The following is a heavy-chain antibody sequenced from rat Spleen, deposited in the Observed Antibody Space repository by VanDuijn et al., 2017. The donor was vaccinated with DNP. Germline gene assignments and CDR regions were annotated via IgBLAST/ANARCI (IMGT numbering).Heavy chain of an antibody. Sequence: EVQLVESGGGLVQPGRSLKLSCAASGFTFSDYCMAWVRQAPWKGLEWVATINTDGGGTYYGDSVKGRFTISRDNAKSTLYLQMNSLRSEDMATYYCIRWNSGHFDYWGQGVMVTVSS. J-gene: IGHJ2*01. CDR2: INTDGGGT. V-gene: IGHV5-22*01. CDR3: IRWNSGHFDY. D-gene: IGHD4-3*01. CDR1: GFTFSDYC.